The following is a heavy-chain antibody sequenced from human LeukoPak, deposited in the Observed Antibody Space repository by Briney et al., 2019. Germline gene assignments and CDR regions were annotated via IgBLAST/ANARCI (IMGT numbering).Heavy chain of an antibody. V-gene: IGHV4-39*01. CDR1: GGSISSSSYY. Sequence: SETLSLTCTVSGGSISSSSYYWGWIRQPPGKGLEWIGNIYYSGSTYYNPSLKSRVTISVDTSKNQFSLKLSSVTAADMAVYFCARRGRAVAYEDAFDIWGQGTMVTVSS. D-gene: IGHD6-19*01. CDR3: ARRGRAVAYEDAFDI. CDR2: IYYSGST. J-gene: IGHJ3*02.